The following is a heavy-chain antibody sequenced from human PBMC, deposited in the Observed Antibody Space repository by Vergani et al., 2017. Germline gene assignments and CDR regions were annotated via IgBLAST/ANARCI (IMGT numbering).Heavy chain of an antibody. J-gene: IGHJ3*02. Sequence: EVQLVESGGGLIQPGGSLRLSCAASGFTVSSNYMSWVRQAPGKGLEWVSVIYSGGSTYYADSVKGRFTISRDNSKNTLYLQMNSLRAEDTAVSYCARGGPYNWNYSGNDAFDIWGQGTMVTVSS. CDR1: GFTVSSNY. CDR2: IYSGGST. D-gene: IGHD1-7*01. V-gene: IGHV3-53*01. CDR3: ARGGPYNWNYSGNDAFDI.